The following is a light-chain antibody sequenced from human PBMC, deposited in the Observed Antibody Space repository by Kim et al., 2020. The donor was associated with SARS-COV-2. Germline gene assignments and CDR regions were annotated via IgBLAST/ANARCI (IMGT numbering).Light chain of an antibody. CDR3: NSRDSSGNHLSWV. Sequence: SSELTRDPAVSVALGQTVRITCQGDSLRSYYASWYQQKPGQAPVLVIYGKNNRPSGIPDRFSGSSSGNTASLTITGAQAEDEADYYCNSRDSSGNHLSWV. CDR1: SLRSYY. J-gene: IGLJ3*02. V-gene: IGLV3-19*01. CDR2: GKN.